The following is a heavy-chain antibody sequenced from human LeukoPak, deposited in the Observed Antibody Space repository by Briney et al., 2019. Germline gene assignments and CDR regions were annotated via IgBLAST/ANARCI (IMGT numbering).Heavy chain of an antibody. D-gene: IGHD5-12*01. Sequence: PSETLSLTCTVSGYSISSGYYWGWIRQPPGKGLEWIGYIYHSGSTYYNPSLKSRVTISVDRSKNQFSLKLSSVTAADTAVYYCASLSGYEPINWFDPWGQGTLVTVSS. V-gene: IGHV4-38-2*02. CDR1: GYSISSGYY. J-gene: IGHJ5*02. CDR2: IYHSGST. CDR3: ASLSGYEPINWFDP.